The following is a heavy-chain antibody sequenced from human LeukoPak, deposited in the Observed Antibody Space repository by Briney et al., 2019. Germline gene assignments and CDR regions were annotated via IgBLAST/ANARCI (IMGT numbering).Heavy chain of an antibody. D-gene: IGHD6-19*01. J-gene: IGHJ3*02. CDR2: INHSGST. V-gene: IGHV4-34*01. CDR3: ARFRSRGAVAGHAFDI. Sequence: SETLSLTCAVYGGSFSGYYWSWIRQPPGKGLEWIGEINHSGSTNYNPSLKSRVTISVDTSKNQFSLKLSSVTAADTAVYYCARFRSRGAVAGHAFDIWGQGTMVTVSS. CDR1: GGSFSGYY.